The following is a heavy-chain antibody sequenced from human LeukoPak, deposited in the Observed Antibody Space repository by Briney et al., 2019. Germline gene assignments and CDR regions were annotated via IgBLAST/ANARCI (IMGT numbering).Heavy chain of an antibody. CDR3: ARDYTWNSLDY. J-gene: IGHJ4*02. D-gene: IGHD1-20*01. CDR2: IDAGGSEK. Sequence: GGSLRLSCAASGFTFSSYGMHWVRQAPGKGLEWVANIDAGGSEKYHVDSVKGRFTISRDNVKNSLFLQMNSLRDDDAAVYYCARDYTWNSLDYWGQGTLVTVFS. CDR1: GFTFSSYG. V-gene: IGHV3-7*01.